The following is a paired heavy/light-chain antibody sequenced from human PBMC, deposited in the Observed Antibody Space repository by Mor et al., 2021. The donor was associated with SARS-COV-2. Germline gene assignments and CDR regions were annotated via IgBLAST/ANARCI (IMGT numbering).Heavy chain of an antibody. CDR2: IIPIFGTA. Sequence: QVQLVQSGAEVKKPGSSVKVSCKASGGTFSSYAISWVRQAPGQGLEWMGGIIPIFGTANYAQKFQGRVTITADKSTSTAYMELSSLRSEDTAVYYCATRWRDCSSTSCYYYSYYYYYYMDVWGKGTTVTVSS. CDR3: ATRWRDCSSTSCYYYSYYYYYYMDV. CDR1: GGTFSSYA. D-gene: IGHD2-2*01. V-gene: IGHV1-69*06. J-gene: IGHJ6*03.
Light chain of an antibody. CDR1: QSISSW. J-gene: IGKJ4*02. Sequence: DIQMTQSPSTLSASVGDRVTITCRASQSISSWLAWYQQKPGKAPKLLIYKASSLESGVPSRFSGSGSGTEFTLTISSLQPDDFATYYCQQYNSYSRFGGGTKVEIK. V-gene: IGKV1-5*03. CDR3: QQYNSYSR. CDR2: KAS.